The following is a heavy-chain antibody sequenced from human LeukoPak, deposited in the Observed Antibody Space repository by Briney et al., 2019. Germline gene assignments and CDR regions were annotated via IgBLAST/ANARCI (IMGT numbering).Heavy chain of an antibody. Sequence: SETLSLTCTLSGASISSSSYSWGWIRQPRGKGLEWIGSIYYSGSTYYNPSLKSRVTISVDTSKNQFSLKLSSVTAADTAVYYCARVQAVGAIGYWGQGTLVTVSS. V-gene: IGHV4-39*07. D-gene: IGHD1-26*01. CDR2: IYYSGST. J-gene: IGHJ4*02. CDR1: GASISSSSYS. CDR3: ARVQAVGAIGY.